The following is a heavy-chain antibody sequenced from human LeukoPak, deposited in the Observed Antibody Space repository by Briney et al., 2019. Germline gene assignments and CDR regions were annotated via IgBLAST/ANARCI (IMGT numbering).Heavy chain of an antibody. CDR2: INWNGGST. CDR1: GFTFDDYG. CDR3: ARTVVPAAPESDWFDP. V-gene: IGHV3-20*04. Sequence: GGSLRLSCAASGFTFDDYGMSWVRQAPGKGLEWVSGINWNGGSTGYADSVKGRFTISRDNAKNSLYLQMNSLRAEDTAVYYCARTVVPAAPESDWFDPWGQGTLVTVSS. D-gene: IGHD2-2*01. J-gene: IGHJ5*02.